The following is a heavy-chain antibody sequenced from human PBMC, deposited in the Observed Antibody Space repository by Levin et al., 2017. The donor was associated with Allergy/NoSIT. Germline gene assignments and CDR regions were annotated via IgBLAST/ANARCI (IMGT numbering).Heavy chain of an antibody. V-gene: IGHV1-69*01. CDR1: GGTFRHYA. D-gene: IGHD5-18*01. J-gene: IGHJ4*02. CDR3: GTRSADSYGHYYFDY. CDR2: NVPVFGSP. Sequence: PGESLKISCKASGGTFRHYALSWVRQAPGQGFEWMGGNVPVFGSPNYAQKFHGRVTITADESTSTANMELSSLRSDDTAVYYCGTRSADSYGHYYFDYWGQGTLVTVSS.